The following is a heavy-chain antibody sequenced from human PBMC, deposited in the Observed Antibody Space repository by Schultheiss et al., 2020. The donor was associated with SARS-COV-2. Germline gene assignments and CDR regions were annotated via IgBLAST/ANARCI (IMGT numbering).Heavy chain of an antibody. J-gene: IGHJ5*02. CDR1: GGSISSYY. Sequence: SQTLSLTCTVSGGSISSYYWSWIRQPPGKGLEWIGEINHSGSTNYNPSLESRVTMSVDTSKNQFSLKLSSVTAADTAVYYCARALGGATTTWFDPWGQGTLVTVSS. CDR3: ARALGGATTTWFDP. CDR2: INHSGST. D-gene: IGHD1-26*01. V-gene: IGHV4-59*01.